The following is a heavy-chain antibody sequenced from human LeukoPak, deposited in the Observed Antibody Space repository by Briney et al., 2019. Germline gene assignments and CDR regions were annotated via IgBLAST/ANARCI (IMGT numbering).Heavy chain of an antibody. CDR2: IIPIFGTA. CDR1: GGTFSSYA. D-gene: IGHD3-16*01. Sequence: SVKVSCKASGGTFSSYAISWVRQAPGQGLEWMGRIIPIFGTANYAQKFQGRVTMTRNTSISTAYMELSSLRSEDTAVYYCARGFSWGSKDYWGQGTLATVSS. J-gene: IGHJ4*02. CDR3: ARGFSWGSKDY. V-gene: IGHV1-69*05.